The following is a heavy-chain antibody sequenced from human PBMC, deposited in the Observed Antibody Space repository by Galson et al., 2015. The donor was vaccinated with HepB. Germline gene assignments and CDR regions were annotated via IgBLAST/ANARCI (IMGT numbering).Heavy chain of an antibody. Sequence: SVKVSCKASGGTFSSYAISWVRQAPGQGLEWMGRIIPNLGIANYAQKFQGRVTITADKSTSTAYMELSSLRSEDTAVYYCARDPGGLYCSSTSCYAWFDPWGQGTLVTVSS. V-gene: IGHV1-69*04. CDR2: IIPNLGIA. J-gene: IGHJ5*02. CDR1: GGTFSSYA. D-gene: IGHD2-2*01. CDR3: ARDPGGLYCSSTSCYAWFDP.